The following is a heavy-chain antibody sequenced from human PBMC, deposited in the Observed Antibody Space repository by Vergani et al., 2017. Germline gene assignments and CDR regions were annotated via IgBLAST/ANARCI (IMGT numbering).Heavy chain of an antibody. J-gene: IGHJ4*02. CDR3: ARSRIYYCAGSPDY. CDR1: GASVNSYY. CDR2: VSFRGDT. Sequence: QVKLQESGPGLVKPSETLSLTCTASGASVNSYYWSWIRQPPGKGLEWMGYVSFRGDTLYDPSVKGRMTISLNTSSTQFSLYLTPVTAADTAVFYCARSRIYYCAGSPDYWGQGTLVTVSS. D-gene: IGHD3-10*01. V-gene: IGHV4-59*02.